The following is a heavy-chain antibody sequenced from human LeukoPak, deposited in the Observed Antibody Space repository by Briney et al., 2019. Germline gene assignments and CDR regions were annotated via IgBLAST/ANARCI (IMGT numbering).Heavy chain of an antibody. J-gene: IGHJ4*02. CDR2: ISTSGSTI. Sequence: GGSLRLSCAASGFTFSSYEMNWVRQAPGKGLEWVSYISTSGSTIYYAGSVKGRFTISRDNAKNSLYLQMNSLRAEDTAVYYCARDDPYYYDSSGYCDYWGQGTLVTVSS. V-gene: IGHV3-48*03. CDR3: ARDDPYYYDSSGYCDY. CDR1: GFTFSSYE. D-gene: IGHD3-22*01.